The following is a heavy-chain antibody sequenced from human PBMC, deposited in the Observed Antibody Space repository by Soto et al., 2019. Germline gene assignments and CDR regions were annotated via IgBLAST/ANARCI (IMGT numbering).Heavy chain of an antibody. CDR1: GGSISSGGYY. V-gene: IGHV4-31*03. CDR2: IYSSGNT. CDR3: ARVGVRGVISGMDV. D-gene: IGHD3-10*01. J-gene: IGHJ6*02. Sequence: VQLQESGPGLVKPSQTLSLTCTVSGGSISSGGYYLSWIRQYPGKGLEWIGCIYSSGNTNYNPSRRRRGSISLDTSKKQFSLNLRSVTAADTAVYSCARVGVRGVISGMDVWGQGTTVTVSS.